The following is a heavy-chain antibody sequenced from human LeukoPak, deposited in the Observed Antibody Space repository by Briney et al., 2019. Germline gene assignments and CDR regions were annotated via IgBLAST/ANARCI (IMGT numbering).Heavy chain of an antibody. Sequence: ASVKVSCKASGYTFTGYYMHWVRQAPGQGLEWMGRINPNSGGTNYAQKFQGRVTMTRDTSISTAYMELSRLRSDDTAVYYCASIGDYVWGSYRSADFDYWGQGTLVTVSS. D-gene: IGHD3-16*02. CDR3: ASIGDYVWGSYRSADFDY. CDR2: INPNSGGT. V-gene: IGHV1-2*06. J-gene: IGHJ4*02. CDR1: GYTFTGYY.